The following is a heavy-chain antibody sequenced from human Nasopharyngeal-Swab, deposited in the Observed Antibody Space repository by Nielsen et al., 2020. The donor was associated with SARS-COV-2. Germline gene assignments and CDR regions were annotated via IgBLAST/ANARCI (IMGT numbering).Heavy chain of an antibody. J-gene: IGHJ1*01. V-gene: IGHV3-23*01. CDR3: AKDESGWYPYFQH. CDR1: GFTFSSYA. D-gene: IGHD6-19*01. CDR2: ISGSGGST. Sequence: GESLKISCAASGFTFSSYAMSWVRQAPGKGLEWVSAISGSGGSTYYADSVKGRFTISRDNSKNTLYLQMNSLRAEDTAVYYCAKDESGWYPYFQHWGQGTLVTVSS.